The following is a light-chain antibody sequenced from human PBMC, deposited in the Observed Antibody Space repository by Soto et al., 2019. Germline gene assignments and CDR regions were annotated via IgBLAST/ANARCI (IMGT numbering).Light chain of an antibody. Sequence: DIQMTQSPSSLSASVGDRVKISCRASQSIRNFVNWYQQKPGKAPKLLIYASFYLQSGVPSRFSGSGSGTDFALTISCLEADDFAIYYCQQTFTVPCSFGPGTTVDIK. CDR3: QQTFTVPCS. V-gene: IGKV1-39*01. J-gene: IGKJ3*01. CDR1: QSIRNF. CDR2: ASF.